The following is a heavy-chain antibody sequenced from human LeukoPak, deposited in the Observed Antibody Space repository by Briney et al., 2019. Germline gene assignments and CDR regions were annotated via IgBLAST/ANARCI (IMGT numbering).Heavy chain of an antibody. J-gene: IGHJ4*02. CDR2: IYYSGST. CDR3: ARGTVTTSRPFDY. CDR1: GGSISSSSYY. V-gene: IGHV4-39*07. Sequence: SETLSLTCTVSGGSISSSSYYWGWIRQPPGKGLEWIGSIYYSGSTNYNPSLKSRVTISVDTSKNQFSLKLSSVTAADTAVYYCARGTVTTSRPFDYWGQGTLVTVSS. D-gene: IGHD4-17*01.